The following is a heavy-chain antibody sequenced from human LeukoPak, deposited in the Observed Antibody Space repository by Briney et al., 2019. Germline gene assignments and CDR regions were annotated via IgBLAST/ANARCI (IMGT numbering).Heavy chain of an antibody. CDR2: ISYEDGSNK. D-gene: IGHD3-10*01. J-gene: IGHJ4*02. CDR3: SKERPEEYYASGSYFDY. V-gene: IGHV3-30*04. CDR1: GFTFRSFV. Sequence: PGRSLRLSCAASGFTFRSFVMHGVRQAPGKGLEWVAAISYEDGSNKYYADSVKGRFTISRDNSKYTVYLEMNSLRVEDTAMYYCSKERPEEYYASGSYFDYWGQGTLVTVSS.